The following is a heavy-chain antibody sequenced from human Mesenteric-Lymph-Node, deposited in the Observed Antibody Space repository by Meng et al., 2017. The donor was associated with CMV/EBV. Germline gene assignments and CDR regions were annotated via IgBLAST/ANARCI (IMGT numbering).Heavy chain of an antibody. V-gene: IGHV3-7*01. J-gene: IGHJ5*02. D-gene: IGHD6-19*01. CDR3: VRGGGWSS. CDR1: GFTFSSYW. CDR2: IKQDGSEK. Sequence: GESLKISCAASGFTFSSYWMSWVRQAPGKGLEWVANIKQDGSEKTYVDSVKGRFTISRDNAKNSLYVKMNSMRAEDSAVYYCVRGGGWSSWGQGTLVTVSS.